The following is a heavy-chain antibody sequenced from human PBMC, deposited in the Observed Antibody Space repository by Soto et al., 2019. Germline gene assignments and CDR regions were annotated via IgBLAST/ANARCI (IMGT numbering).Heavy chain of an antibody. V-gene: IGHV4-39*01. D-gene: IGHD2-2*01. CDR3: ARLVVVPAAIDAFDI. CDR1: GGSISSSSYY. Sequence: SETLSLTCTVSGGSISSSSYYWGWIRQPPGKGLEWIGSIYYSGSTYYNPSLKSRVTISVDTSKNQFSLKLSSVTAADTAVYYCARLVVVPAAIDAFDIWGQGTMVTVSS. CDR2: IYYSGST. J-gene: IGHJ3*02.